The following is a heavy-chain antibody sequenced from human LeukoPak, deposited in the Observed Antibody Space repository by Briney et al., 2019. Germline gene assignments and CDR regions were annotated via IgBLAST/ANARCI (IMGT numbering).Heavy chain of an antibody. V-gene: IGHV3-74*01. J-gene: IGHJ4*02. D-gene: IGHD2-15*01. CDR3: TKDAGYASDY. CDR2: IYSDSSRT. Sequence: GGSLRLSCAASGFSFSTTWMHWLRQAPGRGREWVELIYSDSSRTTYADSVKGRFTISRDNAKNTVYLQMSSLRVEDTAVYFCTKDAGYASDYRGQGILVPVSS. CDR1: GFSFSTTW.